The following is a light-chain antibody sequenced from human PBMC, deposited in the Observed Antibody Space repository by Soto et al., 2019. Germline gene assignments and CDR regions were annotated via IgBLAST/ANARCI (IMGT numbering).Light chain of an antibody. CDR3: CSYGGTFYV. CDR1: SSDVDDYNY. CDR2: DVS. V-gene: IGLV2-11*01. Sequence: QSALTQPRSVSGSPGQSVTISCTGTSSDVDDYNYVSWFQQHPGKAPKLMIYDVSERPSGVPDRFSGSKSDNTASLTISGFQAEDEADYYCCSYGGTFYVFGSGTKVTVL. J-gene: IGLJ1*01.